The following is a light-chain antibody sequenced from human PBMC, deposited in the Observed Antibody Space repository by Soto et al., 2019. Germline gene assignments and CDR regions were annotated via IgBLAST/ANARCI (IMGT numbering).Light chain of an antibody. V-gene: IGKV3-11*01. CDR1: QSVSSY. CDR3: QQRSNWPSIT. Sequence: EIVLTQSPATLSLSPGERATLSCRASQSVSSYLVWYQQKLGQAPRLLIYDASNRATGIPARFSGGGSGTDFTLTISSLEPEDFAVYYCQQRSNWPSITFGQGTRLEMK. J-gene: IGKJ5*01. CDR2: DAS.